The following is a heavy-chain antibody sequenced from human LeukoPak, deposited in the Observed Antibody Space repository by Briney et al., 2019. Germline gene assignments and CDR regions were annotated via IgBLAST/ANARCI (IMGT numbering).Heavy chain of an antibody. J-gene: IGHJ4*02. D-gene: IGHD4-23*01. CDR3: ARFSGGNSRDY. V-gene: IGHV4-39*01. CDR1: GGSISSYY. CDR2: IYYSGST. Sequence: PETLSLTCTVSGGSISSYYWGWIRQPPGKGLEWIGSIYYSGSTYYNPSLKSRVTISVDTSKNQFSLKLSSVTAADTAVYYCARFSGGNSRDYWGQGTLVTVSS.